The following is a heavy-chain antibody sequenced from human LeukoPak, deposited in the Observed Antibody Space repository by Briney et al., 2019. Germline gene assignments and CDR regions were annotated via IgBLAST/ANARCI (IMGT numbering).Heavy chain of an antibody. CDR3: AREKVGFFGVVIYYYYMDV. CDR2: IIPIFGTA. J-gene: IGHJ6*03. D-gene: IGHD3-3*01. V-gene: IGHV1-69*13. Sequence: SVKVSCKASGGTFSSYAISWVRQAPGQGLEWMGGIIPIFGTANYAQKFQGRVTITADESTSTAYMELSSLRSEDTAVYYCAREKVGFFGVVIYYYYMDVWGKGTTVTVSS. CDR1: GGTFSSYA.